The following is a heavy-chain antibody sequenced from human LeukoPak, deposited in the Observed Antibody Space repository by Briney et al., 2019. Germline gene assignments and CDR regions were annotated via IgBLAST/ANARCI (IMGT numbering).Heavy chain of an antibody. CDR3: ARDQPQYSSSSQGGDY. V-gene: IGHV1-2*02. Sequence: ASVKVSCKASGYTFTGYYMHCVRQAPGQGLEWMGWINPNSGGTNYAQKFQGRVTMTRDTSISTAYMELSRLRSDDTAVYYCARDQPQYSSSSQGGDYWGQGTLVTVSS. D-gene: IGHD6-13*01. CDR1: GYTFTGYY. CDR2: INPNSGGT. J-gene: IGHJ4*02.